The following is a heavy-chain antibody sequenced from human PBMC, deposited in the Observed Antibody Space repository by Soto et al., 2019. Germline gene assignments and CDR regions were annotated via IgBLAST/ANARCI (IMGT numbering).Heavy chain of an antibody. CDR3: ARHHDAGYYFDY. CDR2: IYYTGGT. CDR1: GGSISSSSYY. J-gene: IGHJ4*02. V-gene: IGHV4-39*01. Sequence: SETLSLTCTVSGGSISSSSYYWGWIRQPPGKGLEWIGSIYYTGGTYYNPSFQSRVTISVDTSRNQFSLKMNSVTAADTAIYYCARHHDAGYYFDYWGQGTQVTVSS.